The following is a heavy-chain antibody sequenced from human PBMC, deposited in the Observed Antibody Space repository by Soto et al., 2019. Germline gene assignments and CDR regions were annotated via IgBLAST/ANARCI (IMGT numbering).Heavy chain of an antibody. D-gene: IGHD1-1*01. CDR3: ARYRLERPGKEIEYYYYMDV. CDR2: ISAYNGNT. CDR1: GYTFTSYG. J-gene: IGHJ6*03. Sequence: ASVKVSCKASGYTFTSYGISWVRQAPGQGLEWMGWISAYNGNTNYAQKLQGRVTMTTDTSTSTAYMELRSLRSDDTAVYYCARYRLERPGKEIEYYYYMDVWGKGTTVTVSS. V-gene: IGHV1-18*01.